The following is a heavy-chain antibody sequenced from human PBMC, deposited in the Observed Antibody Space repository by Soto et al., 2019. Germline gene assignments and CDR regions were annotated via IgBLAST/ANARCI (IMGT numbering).Heavy chain of an antibody. Sequence: QVHLLLQSGAEVKKPGSSVKVSCKASGGTPSNSAISWVRQAPGQGLEWMGGIIPVFGLVKYAQNFQGRVTTPAEESTNAAYMELSSLRPEDTAVYYCAGGRIVVFGSRAYYGMDVWGQGTTVTVSS. J-gene: IGHJ6*02. V-gene: IGHV1-69*01. CDR1: GGTPSNSA. CDR3: AGGRIVVFGSRAYYGMDV. D-gene: IGHD3-22*01. CDR2: IIPVFGLV.